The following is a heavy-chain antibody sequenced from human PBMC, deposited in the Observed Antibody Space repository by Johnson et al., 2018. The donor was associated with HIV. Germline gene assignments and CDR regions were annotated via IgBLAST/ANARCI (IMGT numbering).Heavy chain of an antibody. D-gene: IGHD6-13*01. CDR2: INWNGGST. CDR3: AKVAVATAAGGVALDI. V-gene: IGHV3-20*04. Sequence: EVQLVESGGGVVQPGGSLRLSCAASGFTFSTYGMHWVRQAPGKGLEWVSGINWNGGSTGYAASVKGRFTISRDNAKNSLYLQMNSLRAEDTAVYYCAKVAVATAAGGVALDIWGPGTMVTVSS. CDR1: GFTFSTYG. J-gene: IGHJ3*02.